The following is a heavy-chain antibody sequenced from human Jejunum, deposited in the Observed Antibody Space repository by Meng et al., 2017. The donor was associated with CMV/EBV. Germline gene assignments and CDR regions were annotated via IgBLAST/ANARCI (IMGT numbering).Heavy chain of an antibody. CDR3: AREDGYKFWFDP. V-gene: IGHV1-2*02. D-gene: IGHD5-24*01. J-gene: IGHJ5*02. Sequence: ASVYPFSDYYIPWVRQAPGQGLEWMGWINPKSGATKYGQKFQGRVTMTRDTSISTVYMELSRLRPDDTAVYYCAREDGYKFWFDPWGQGTLVTVSS. CDR2: INPKSGAT. CDR1: VYPFSDYY.